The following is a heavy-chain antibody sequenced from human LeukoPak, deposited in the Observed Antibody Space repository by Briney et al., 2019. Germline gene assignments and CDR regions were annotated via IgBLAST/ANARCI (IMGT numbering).Heavy chain of an antibody. CDR1: GFTFSSYG. D-gene: IGHD2-2*01. CDR2: ISYDGSNK. CDR3: ARSSTYAFDI. V-gene: IGHV3-30*03. J-gene: IGHJ3*02. Sequence: GRSLRLSCAASGFTFSSYGMHWVRQAPGKGLEWVAVISYDGSNKYYADSVKGRFTISRDNAKNSLFLQMNSLRDEDTAVYYCARSSTYAFDIWGQGTMVTVSS.